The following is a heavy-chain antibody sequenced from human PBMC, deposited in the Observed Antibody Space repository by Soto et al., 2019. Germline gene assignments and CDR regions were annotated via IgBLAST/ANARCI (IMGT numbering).Heavy chain of an antibody. D-gene: IGHD2-2*01. CDR3: AKTGGTSLYGIVY. Sequence: GESLKISCKGSGYSFTNYWIGWVRQMSGKGLEWMGIIYPGDSDTRYSPSFQGQATISVDKSISTAYLQWSSLKASDTAMYYCAKTGGTSLYGIVYWGQGTQVTVSS. V-gene: IGHV5-51*01. CDR2: IYPGDSDT. CDR1: GYSFTNYW. J-gene: IGHJ4*02.